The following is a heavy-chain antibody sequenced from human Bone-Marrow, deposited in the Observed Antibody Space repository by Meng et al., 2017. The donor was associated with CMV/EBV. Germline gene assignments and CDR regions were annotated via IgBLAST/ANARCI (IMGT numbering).Heavy chain of an antibody. J-gene: IGHJ4*02. CDR3: ARGGFWSGYYPPRY. Sequence: SETLSRTCAVYGGSFSGYYWSWIRQPPGKGLEWIGEINHSGSTNYNPSLKSRVTISVDTSKNQFSLKLSSVTAADTAVYYCARGGFWSGYYPPRYWGQGTLVTVSS. D-gene: IGHD3-3*01. CDR1: GGSFSGYY. CDR2: INHSGST. V-gene: IGHV4-34*01.